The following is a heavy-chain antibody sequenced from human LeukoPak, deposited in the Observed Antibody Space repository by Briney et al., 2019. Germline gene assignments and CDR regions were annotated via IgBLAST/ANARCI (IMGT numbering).Heavy chain of an antibody. J-gene: IGHJ4*02. Sequence: GGSLRLSCAASGFTFDDYAMHWVRQAPGKGLEWVSGISWNSGSIGYADSVKGRFTISRDNAKNSLYLQMNSLRAEDTAVYYCASNRGATYYDSSGYYPLDYWGQGTLVTVSS. D-gene: IGHD3-22*01. V-gene: IGHV3-9*01. CDR2: ISWNSGSI. CDR1: GFTFDDYA. CDR3: ASNRGATYYDSSGYYPLDY.